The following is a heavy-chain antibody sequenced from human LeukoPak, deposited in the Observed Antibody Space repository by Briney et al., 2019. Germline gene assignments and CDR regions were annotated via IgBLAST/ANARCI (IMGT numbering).Heavy chain of an antibody. V-gene: IGHV1-69*13. CDR1: GGTFSSYA. D-gene: IGHD6-19*01. CDR3: ARGQRDPGAGAGIDYYYYYMDV. J-gene: IGHJ6*03. CDR2: IIPIFGTA. Sequence: ASVKVSCKASGGTFSSYAISWVRQAPGQGLEWMGGIIPIFGTANYAQKFQGRVTITADESTSTAYMEVTGLRSEDTAVYYCARGQRDPGAGAGIDYYYYYMDVWGKGTTVTVSS.